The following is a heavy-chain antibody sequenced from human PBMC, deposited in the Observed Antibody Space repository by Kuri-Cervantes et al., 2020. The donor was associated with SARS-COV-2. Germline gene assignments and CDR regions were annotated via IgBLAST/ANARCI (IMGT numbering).Heavy chain of an antibody. CDR1: GFTFSGSA. V-gene: IGHV3-15*01. CDR3: TTEGRGLLRGNYFDY. Sequence: GESLKISCAASGFTFSGSAMHWVRQASGKGLEWVGRIKSKTDGGTTDYAAPVKGRFTISRDDSKNTLYLQMNSLKTEDTAVYYCTTEGRGLLRGNYFDYWGQGTLVTVSS. CDR2: IKSKTDGGTT. J-gene: IGHJ4*02. D-gene: IGHD3-22*01.